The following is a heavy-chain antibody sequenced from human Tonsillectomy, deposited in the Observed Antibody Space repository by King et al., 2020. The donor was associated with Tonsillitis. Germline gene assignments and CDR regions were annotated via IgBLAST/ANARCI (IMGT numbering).Heavy chain of an antibody. D-gene: IGHD2-2*01. Sequence: QLQESGPGLVKPSETLSLTCTVSDGSISTRSHYWGWIRQPPGKGLEWIGNIYYSGSTYYNPSLKSRVTISVDTSKNQFSLKLSSVTAADTAVYYCARGPVVPAGGSYYFDYWGQGTLVTVSS. J-gene: IGHJ4*02. CDR1: DGSISTRSHY. CDR3: ARGPVVPAGGSYYFDY. CDR2: IYYSGST. V-gene: IGHV4-39*01.